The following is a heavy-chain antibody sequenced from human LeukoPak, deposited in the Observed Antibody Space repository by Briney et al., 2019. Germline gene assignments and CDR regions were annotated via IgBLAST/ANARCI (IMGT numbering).Heavy chain of an antibody. Sequence: GGSLRLSCVASGFTLSRYWMHWVRQVPGKGLEWVSRINEDASTITYADSVKGRFTISRDKATNTLYLQMNRLRAEDTAVYFCVRDLILVWTPGDDFDHWGQGTPVSVSS. CDR3: VRDLILVWTPGDDFDH. D-gene: IGHD3-16*01. J-gene: IGHJ4*02. CDR2: INEDASTI. CDR1: GFTLSRYW. V-gene: IGHV3-74*03.